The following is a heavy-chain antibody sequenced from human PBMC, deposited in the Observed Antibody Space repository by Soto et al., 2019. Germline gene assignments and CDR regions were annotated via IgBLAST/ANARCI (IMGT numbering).Heavy chain of an antibody. CDR3: AHFWYSSFYPSLTYDAFDI. CDR2: IYWDDDK. V-gene: IGHV2-5*02. Sequence: QITLKESGPTLVKPTQTLTLTCTFSGFSLSTSGVGVGWIRQPPGKALEWLALIYWDDDKRYSPSLKSRLTITKDTSKNQVVLTMTNMDPVDTATHYCAHFWYSSFYPSLTYDAFDIWGQGTMVTVSS. CDR1: GFSLSTSGVG. J-gene: IGHJ3*02. D-gene: IGHD6-13*01.